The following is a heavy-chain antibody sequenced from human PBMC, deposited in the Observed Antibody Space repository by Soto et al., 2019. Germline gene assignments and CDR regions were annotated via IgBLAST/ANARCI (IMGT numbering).Heavy chain of an antibody. CDR2: ISSSGSTI. Sequence: GGSLILSCAASGFTFSDYYMSWSRQAPGKGLEWVSYISSSGSTIYYADSVKGRFTISRDNAKNSLHLQMNSLRAEDTAIYHCARDQGGSYDSWFDPWGQGTLVTVSS. J-gene: IGHJ5*02. V-gene: IGHV3-11*04. CDR3: ARDQGGSYDSWFDP. CDR1: GFTFSDYY. D-gene: IGHD1-26*01.